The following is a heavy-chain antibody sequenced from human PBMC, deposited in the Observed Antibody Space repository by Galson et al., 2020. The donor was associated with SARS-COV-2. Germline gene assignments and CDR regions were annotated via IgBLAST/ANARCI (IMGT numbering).Heavy chain of an antibody. CDR3: ARVCGPRITMCGVVDYYYYMDV. CDR1: GGSISSGGYY. D-gene: IGHD3-3*01. J-gene: IGHJ6*03. V-gene: IGHV4-31*03. Sequence: SETLSLTCTVSGGSISSGGYYWSWIRQHPGKGLEWIGYIYYSGSTYYNPSLKSRVTISVDTSKNQFSLKLSSVTAADTAVYYCARVCGPRITMCGVVDYYYYMDVWGKGTTVTVSS. CDR2: IYYSGST.